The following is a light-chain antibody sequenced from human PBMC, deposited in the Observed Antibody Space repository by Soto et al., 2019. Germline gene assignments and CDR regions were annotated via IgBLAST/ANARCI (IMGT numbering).Light chain of an antibody. V-gene: IGKV3-20*01. CDR1: QSVSSNY. CDR2: GAS. CDR3: HQYGISP. Sequence: EIVLTQSPGTLSLSPGERATLSCRASQSVSSNYLAWYQQKPGQAPRLLIFGASSRATGIPDRFSGSGSGTEFTLTISRLEPEDFAVYYCHQYGISPFXGGTKVDIK. J-gene: IGKJ4*01.